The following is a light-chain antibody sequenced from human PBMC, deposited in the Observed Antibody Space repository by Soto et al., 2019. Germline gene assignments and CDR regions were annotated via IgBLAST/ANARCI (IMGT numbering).Light chain of an antibody. CDR3: QQYCCSGT. Sequence: PATLSVSTVEISTLSCRASQTVSSNLAWYQQKPGQAPRLLIYGASSRATGIPVRFSGSGSGTEFTLTFSIQQSEDIAFYYCQQYCCSGTFGQGTKVDIK. J-gene: IGKJ1*01. CDR2: GAS. V-gene: IGKV3-15*01. CDR1: QTVSSN.